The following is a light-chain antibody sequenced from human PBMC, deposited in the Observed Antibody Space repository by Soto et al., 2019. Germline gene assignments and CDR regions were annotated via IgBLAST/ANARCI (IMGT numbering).Light chain of an antibody. CDR3: QQRSSWPT. Sequence: EIVLTQSPAKLSLSPGERVTLSCRASQSVGSYLVWYQQYPGQAPRLLIYDGSTRATGIPARFTGSGSGTDFTLTISNLEPEDFAIYYCQQRSSWPTFGGGTKVEMK. V-gene: IGKV3-11*01. CDR2: DGS. J-gene: IGKJ4*01. CDR1: QSVGSY.